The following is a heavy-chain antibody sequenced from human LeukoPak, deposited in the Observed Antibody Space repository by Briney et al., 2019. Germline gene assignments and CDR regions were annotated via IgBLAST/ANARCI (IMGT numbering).Heavy chain of an antibody. J-gene: IGHJ6*02. D-gene: IGHD3-16*01. CDR3: VRGGGLDV. CDR2: INHNGNVN. V-gene: IGHV3-7*03. Sequence: PGESLRLSCAASGFTFSSYWMNWARQAPGKGLEWVASINHNGNVNYYVDSVKGRFTISRDNAKTSLYLQMSNLRAEDTAVYFCVRGGGLDVWGQGATVTVSS. CDR1: GFTFSSYW.